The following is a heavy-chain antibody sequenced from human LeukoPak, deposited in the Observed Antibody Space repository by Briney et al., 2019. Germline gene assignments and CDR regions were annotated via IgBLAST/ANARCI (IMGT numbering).Heavy chain of an antibody. V-gene: IGHV3-48*03. D-gene: IGHD3-3*01. CDR2: ISSSGSTI. J-gene: IGHJ4*02. CDR3: AKYYDFWSGYYFDY. Sequence: GGSLRLSCAASGFTFSSYEMNWVRQAPGKGLEWVSYISSSGSTIYYADSVKGRFTISRDNSRNTMFLQMNSLRAEDTAVYYCAKYYDFWSGYYFDYWGQGTLVTVSS. CDR1: GFTFSSYE.